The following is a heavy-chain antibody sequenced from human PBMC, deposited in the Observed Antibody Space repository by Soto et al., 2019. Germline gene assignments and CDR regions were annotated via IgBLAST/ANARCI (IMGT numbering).Heavy chain of an antibody. CDR2: ITYNART. V-gene: IGHV4-31*03. J-gene: IGHJ5*02. CDR3: ARERQVGPSSGRFDP. Sequence: QVHLQESGPGRVKPSQTLSLTCSVNGDSINSDSVYWSWIRQSPGKGLEYIGYITYNARTFYNPSLKGRVTMSVDTPKNQFSLEVRSVTAADTAVYYCARERQVGPSSGRFDPWGQGTLVTVST. CDR1: GDSINSDSVY.